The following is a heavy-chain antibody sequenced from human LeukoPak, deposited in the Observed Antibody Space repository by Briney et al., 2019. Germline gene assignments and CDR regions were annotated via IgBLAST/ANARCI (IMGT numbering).Heavy chain of an antibody. V-gene: IGHV4-39*07. CDR2: DNSGGTS. Sequence: SETLSLTCTVSGDSVFTNNYYWAWIRQPPGEGLEWIGSDNSGGTSYYKPSLNGRFTISFYTSKNQFSLKVTSVTAADTAVYYCARVARRDGYKIDFWGQGTLVIVSS. D-gene: IGHD5-24*01. CDR1: GDSVFTNNYY. CDR3: ARVARRDGYKIDF. J-gene: IGHJ4*02.